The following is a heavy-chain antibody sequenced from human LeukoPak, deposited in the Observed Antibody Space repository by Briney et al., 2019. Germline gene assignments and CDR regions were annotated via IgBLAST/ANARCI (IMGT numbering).Heavy chain of an antibody. D-gene: IGHD5-18*01. CDR3: ARDFRGYSYGPFDY. CDR2: IYTSGST. V-gene: IGHV4-4*07. J-gene: IGHJ4*02. Sequence: SETLSLTCTVSGGSISSYYWSWIRQPAGKRLEWIGRIYTSGSTNYNPSLKSRVTMSVDTSKNQFSLKLSSVTAADTAVYYCARDFRGYSYGPFDYWGQGTLVTVSS. CDR1: GGSISSYY.